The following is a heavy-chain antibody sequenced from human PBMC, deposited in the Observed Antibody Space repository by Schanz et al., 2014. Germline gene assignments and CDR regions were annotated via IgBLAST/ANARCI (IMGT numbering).Heavy chain of an antibody. V-gene: IGHV3-11*01. Sequence: QVQLVESGGGLVKPGGSLRLSCAASGFTFSDYYMNWIRQAPGKGLEWVSYISNSGYTIYYADSVKGRFTISRDNAKNSLYLKRNSLRPEDTAVYYWARDPPPYSSSPYYWYYGMDVWGQGTTVTVSS. D-gene: IGHD6-6*01. CDR2: ISNSGYTI. CDR3: ARDPPPYSSSPYYWYYGMDV. CDR1: GFTFSDYY. J-gene: IGHJ6*02.